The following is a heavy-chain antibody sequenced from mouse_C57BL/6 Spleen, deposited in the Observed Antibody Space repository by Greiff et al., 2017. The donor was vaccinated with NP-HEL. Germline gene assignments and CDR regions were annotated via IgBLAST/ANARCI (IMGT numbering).Heavy chain of an antibody. V-gene: IGHV5-9-1*02. CDR3: TRDRLGRDYYAMDY. Sequence: EVQLQESGEGLVKPGGSLKLSCAASGFTFSSYAMSWVRQTPEKRLEWVAYISSGGDYIYYADTVKGRFTISRDNARNTLYLQMSSLKSEDTAMYYCTRDRLGRDYYAMDYWGQGTSVTVSS. D-gene: IGHD4-1*01. J-gene: IGHJ4*01. CDR1: GFTFSSYA. CDR2: ISSGGDYI.